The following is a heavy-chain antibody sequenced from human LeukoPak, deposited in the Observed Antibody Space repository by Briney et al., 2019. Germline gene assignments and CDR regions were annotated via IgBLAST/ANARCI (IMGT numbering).Heavy chain of an antibody. V-gene: IGHV4-4*02. CDR2: VSLSGHT. CDR3: SRENGAFSPFGY. Sequence: PSGTLSLTCGVSGGSITSTNWWSWVRQPPGQGLEWIGEVSLSGHTNYNPSLSSRVIMALDTSKNHLSLHLTSVTAADTAVYYCSRENGAFSPFGYWGQGSLVTVLS. J-gene: IGHJ4*02. D-gene: IGHD2-8*01. CDR1: GGSITSTNW.